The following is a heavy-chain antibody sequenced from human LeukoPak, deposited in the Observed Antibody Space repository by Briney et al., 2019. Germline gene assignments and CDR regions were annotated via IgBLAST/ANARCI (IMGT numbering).Heavy chain of an antibody. J-gene: IGHJ4*02. Sequence: GSSVKVSCKASGGTFSSYAISWVRQAPGQGLEWMGGIIPIFGTANYAQKFQGGVTITTDESTSTAYMELSSLRSEDTAVYYCARSRDTAMVISPALSYWGQGTLVTVSS. CDR1: GGTFSSYA. CDR3: ARSRDTAMVISPALSY. V-gene: IGHV1-69*05. D-gene: IGHD5-18*01. CDR2: IIPIFGTA.